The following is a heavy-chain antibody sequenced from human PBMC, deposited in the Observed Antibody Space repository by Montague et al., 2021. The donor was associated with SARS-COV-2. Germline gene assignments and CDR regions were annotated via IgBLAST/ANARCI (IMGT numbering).Heavy chain of an antibody. CDR1: GGSISSGTW. Sequence: SETLSLTCAVSGGSISSGTWWTWVRQPPGKGSEWIGEISHSGGTNYNPSLKSRVTISVDKSKNQFSLNLNSVTAADTAVYYCARLSSDIGGYFWFDPWGQGTLVSVSS. J-gene: IGHJ5*02. V-gene: IGHV4-4*02. CDR3: ARLSSDIGGYFWFDP. D-gene: IGHD1-26*01. CDR2: ISHSGGT.